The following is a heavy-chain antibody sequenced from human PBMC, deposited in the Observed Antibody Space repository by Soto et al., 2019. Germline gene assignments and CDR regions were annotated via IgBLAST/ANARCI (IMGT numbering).Heavy chain of an antibody. Sequence: SLRLSCATSGFTFSRCDMNWVRQAPGKGLEWVSFISSSASYMYYADSVKGRFTISRDNSKKSLYLQMNSLRADDTAVYYCARDSAAGRGLDYWGQGTLVTVSS. J-gene: IGHJ4*02. CDR1: GFTFSRCD. CDR3: ARDSAAGRGLDY. CDR2: ISSSASYM. V-gene: IGHV3-21*01. D-gene: IGHD6-19*01.